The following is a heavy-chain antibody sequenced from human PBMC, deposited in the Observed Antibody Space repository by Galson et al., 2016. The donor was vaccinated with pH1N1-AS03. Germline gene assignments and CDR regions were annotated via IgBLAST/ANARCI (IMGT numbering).Heavy chain of an antibody. Sequence: CKASGYTFSDYYVHWVRQAPGQELEWMGWINPSSGGTKYAQKFQGRVTMTRDTSISTAFMELSRLTPDDSAVYFCAGGGGSSLDYWGQCTLVPVSS. CDR2: INPSSGGT. CDR1: GYTFSDYY. D-gene: IGHD1-26*01. J-gene: IGHJ4*02. CDR3: AGGGGSSLDY. V-gene: IGHV1-2*02.